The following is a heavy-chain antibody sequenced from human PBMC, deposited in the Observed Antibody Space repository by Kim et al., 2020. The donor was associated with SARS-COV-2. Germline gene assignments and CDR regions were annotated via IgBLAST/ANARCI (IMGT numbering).Heavy chain of an antibody. D-gene: IGHD1-26*01. V-gene: IGHV3-23*01. Sequence: GGSLRLSCVASRFAFTSLAMSWVRQAPGKGLEWVSTISGGGGDSTKYADSVKGRFTISRDNSRDTVYLQMNSLRVEDAAVYYCASWYSGSYFDYWGQGTL. CDR1: RFAFTSLA. CDR3: ASWYSGSYFDY. J-gene: IGHJ4*02. CDR2: ISGGGGDST.